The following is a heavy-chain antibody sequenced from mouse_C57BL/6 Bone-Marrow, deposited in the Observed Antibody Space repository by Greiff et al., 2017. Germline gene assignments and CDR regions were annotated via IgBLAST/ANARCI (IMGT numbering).Heavy chain of an antibody. J-gene: IGHJ2*01. V-gene: IGHV1-82*01. D-gene: IGHD1-1*01. CDR2: IYPGDGDT. CDR1: GYAFSSSW. CDR3: ARGTVVATDDY. Sequence: QVQLQQSGPELVKPGASVKISCKAFGYAFSSSWMNWVKQRPGKGLEWIGRIYPGDGDTNYNGKFKGKATLTADKSSSTAYMQLSSLTSEDSAVYFCARGTVVATDDYWGQGTTLTVSS.